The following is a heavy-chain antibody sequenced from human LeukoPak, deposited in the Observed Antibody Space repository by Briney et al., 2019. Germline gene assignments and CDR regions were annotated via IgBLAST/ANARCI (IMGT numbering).Heavy chain of an antibody. CDR2: IYPSDSDT. Sequence: GESLKISCKGSGYSFTSYWIGWVRQMPGKGLEWMGLIYPSDSDTRYSPCFQGQVTISADKSVSTAYLQWSSLKASDTAMYYCARREIFGTCLDYWGQRTLVTLSS. V-gene: IGHV5-51*01. CDR1: GYSFTSYW. CDR3: ARREIFGTCLDY. D-gene: IGHD3-10*01. J-gene: IGHJ4*02.